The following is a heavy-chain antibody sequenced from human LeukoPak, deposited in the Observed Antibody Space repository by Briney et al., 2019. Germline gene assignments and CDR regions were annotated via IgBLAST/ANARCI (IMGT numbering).Heavy chain of an antibody. CDR1: GGSITSGGYA. CDR3: AKVSSGTIDY. Sequence: SETLSLTCTVSGGSITSGGYAWSWIRQPPGKGLECIGYISYSGNTNYNPSLKSRVTILIDTSENKFSLKLTSVTAADTAVYYCAKVSSGTIDYWGQGTLVTVSS. D-gene: IGHD6-19*01. V-gene: IGHV4-61*08. J-gene: IGHJ4*02. CDR2: ISYSGNT.